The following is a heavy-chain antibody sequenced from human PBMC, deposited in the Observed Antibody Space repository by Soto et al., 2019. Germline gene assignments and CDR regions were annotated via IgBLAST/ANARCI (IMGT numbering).Heavy chain of an antibody. J-gene: IGHJ6*02. CDR1: GGSISSDY. CDR2: TFNNGST. D-gene: IGHD6-13*01. Sequence: PSETLSLTCTVAGGSISSDYWSWIRQPPNKGLEWIGYTFNNGSTDYSPSLKSRVTISEDTSKNQFSLKLTSVTAADTAVYYCARHMNIAALHSGLDVWGQGTTVTVSS. V-gene: IGHV4-59*01. CDR3: ARHMNIAALHSGLDV.